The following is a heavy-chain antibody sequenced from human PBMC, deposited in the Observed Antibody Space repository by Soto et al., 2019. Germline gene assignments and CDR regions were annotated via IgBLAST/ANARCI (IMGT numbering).Heavy chain of an antibody. D-gene: IGHD2-15*01. Sequence: GGSLRLSCAASGFTVRINYMSWVRQAPGKGLEWVSVIYTGGTTYYADSVKGRFTISRDNSKNTPYLQMNSLRAEDTAVYYWARGAPSCSCPDYWGQGTLVTVSS. J-gene: IGHJ4*02. CDR1: GFTVRINY. V-gene: IGHV3-66*01. CDR2: IYTGGTT. CDR3: ARGAPSCSCPDY.